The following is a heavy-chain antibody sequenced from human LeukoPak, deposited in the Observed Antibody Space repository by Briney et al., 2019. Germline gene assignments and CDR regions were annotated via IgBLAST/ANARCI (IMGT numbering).Heavy chain of an antibody. CDR1: GYTFTSYD. J-gene: IGHJ4*02. CDR2: MNPNSGNT. D-gene: IGHD5-24*01. CDR3: ARRDGYNVGFDY. Sequence: ASVTVSCKASGYTFTSYDINWVRQATGQGLEWMGWMNPNSGNTGYAQKFQGRVTMTRNTSISTAYMELSSLRSEDTAVYYCARRDGYNVGFDYWGQGTLVTVSS. V-gene: IGHV1-8*01.